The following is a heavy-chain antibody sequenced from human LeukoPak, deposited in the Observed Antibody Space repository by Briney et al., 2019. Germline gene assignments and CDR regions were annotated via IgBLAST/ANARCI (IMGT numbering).Heavy chain of an antibody. D-gene: IGHD1-26*01. CDR2: IIPILGIA. J-gene: IGHJ6*02. CDR1: GGTFSSYA. CDR3: ARDIGYGMDV. Sequence: GSSVKVSCKASGGTFSSYAISWVRQAPGQGLEWMGRIIPILGIANYAQKFQGRVTITADKSTSTAYMELSSLRSEDTAVYYCARDIGYGMDVWGQGTTVTVPS. V-gene: IGHV1-69*04.